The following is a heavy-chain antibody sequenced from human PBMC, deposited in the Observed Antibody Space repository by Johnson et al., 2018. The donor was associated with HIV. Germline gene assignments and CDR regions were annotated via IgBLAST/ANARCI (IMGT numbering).Heavy chain of an antibody. CDR1: GFTFSSYW. J-gene: IGHJ3*02. CDR3: ARVLAEYSAIHDAFDI. V-gene: IGHV3-74*02. Sequence: VQLVESGGGLVQPGGSLRLSCAASGFTFSSYWMHWVRQAPGKGLVWVSRINSDGSSTSYADSVKGRFTYSRDHAKNTLYLQMNSLRAEDTAVYYCARVLAEYSAIHDAFDIWGQGTMVTVSS. D-gene: IGHD6-6*01. CDR2: INSDGSST.